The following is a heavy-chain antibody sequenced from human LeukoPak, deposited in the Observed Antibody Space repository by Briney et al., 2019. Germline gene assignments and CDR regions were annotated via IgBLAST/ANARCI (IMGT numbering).Heavy chain of an antibody. CDR3: ARDGCSGDSCYADY. D-gene: IGHD2-15*01. Sequence: SETLSLTCTVSGGSISSYYWSWIRQPPGKGLEWIGYIYYSGSTNYNPSLKSRVTMSVDTSKNQFSLKLSSVTAADTAVYYCARDGCSGDSCYADYWGQGTLVSVSS. CDR2: IYYSGST. J-gene: IGHJ4*02. V-gene: IGHV4-59*12. CDR1: GGSISSYY.